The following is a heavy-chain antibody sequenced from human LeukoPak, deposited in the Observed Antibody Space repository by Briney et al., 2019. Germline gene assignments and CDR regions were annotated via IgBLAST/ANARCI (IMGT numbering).Heavy chain of an antibody. CDR3: VRLRRNSDSSGYYYYYDY. J-gene: IGHJ4*02. Sequence: AGGSLRLSCAASQFSFSSYSFNWVRQAPGQGLEWVSSINKGAAHMYYADSMRGRFTVSRDDAKNSLYLHMNSLTAEDTAVYYCVRLRRNSDSSGYYYYYDYWGRGTLVTVSS. D-gene: IGHD3-22*01. CDR2: INKGAAHM. V-gene: IGHV3-21*03. CDR1: QFSFSSYS.